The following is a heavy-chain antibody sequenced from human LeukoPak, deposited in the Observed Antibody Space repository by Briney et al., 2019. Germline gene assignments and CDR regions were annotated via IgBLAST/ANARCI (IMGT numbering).Heavy chain of an antibody. J-gene: IGHJ4*02. CDR1: GFTFSSYW. CDR3: ARERFGELPLDDY. V-gene: IGHV3-7*01. CDR2: IKQDGSEK. D-gene: IGHD3-10*01. Sequence: PGGSLRLSCAASGFTFSSYWMSWVRQAPGKGLEWMANIKQDGSEKYYVDSVEGRFTISRDNAKNSLYLQMNSLRAEDTAVYYCARERFGELPLDDYWGQGTLVTVSS.